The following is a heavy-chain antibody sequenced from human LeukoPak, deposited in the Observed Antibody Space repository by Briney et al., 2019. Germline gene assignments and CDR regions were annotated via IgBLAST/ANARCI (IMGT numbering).Heavy chain of an antibody. V-gene: IGHV1-2*02. CDR2: INPNSGGT. D-gene: IGHD6-13*01. CDR1: GYTFTGYY. J-gene: IGHJ4*02. CDR3: ARIRRSSLETFFDY. Sequence: ASVKVSCEASGYTFTGYYMHWVRQAPGQGLEWMGWINPNSGGTNYAQKFQGRVTMTRDTSISTAYMELSRLRSDDTAVYYCARIRRSSLETFFDYWGQGTLVTVSS.